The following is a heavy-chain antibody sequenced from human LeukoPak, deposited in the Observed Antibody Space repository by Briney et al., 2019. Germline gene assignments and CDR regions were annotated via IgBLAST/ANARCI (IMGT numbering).Heavy chain of an antibody. CDR3: AKERKLLPFDC. CDR1: GFTFSTYG. V-gene: IGHV3-30*02. CDR2: IQSDEIDK. J-gene: IGHJ4*02. D-gene: IGHD4-23*01. Sequence: GSLRLSCAASGFTFSTYGMHWVRQAPGKGLEWVAFIQSDEIDKFYADSVKGRFTVSRDNSKNTLYLQMNSLRAEDTAIYYCAKERKLLPFDCWGQGTLVTVSS.